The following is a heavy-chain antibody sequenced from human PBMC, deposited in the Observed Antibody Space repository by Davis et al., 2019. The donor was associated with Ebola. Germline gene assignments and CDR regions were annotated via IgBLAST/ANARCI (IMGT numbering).Heavy chain of an antibody. J-gene: IGHJ4*02. CDR2: INPSGGST. CDR3: AKYGSYYLKSLPWD. CDR1: GGTFSSYA. V-gene: IGHV1-46*01. D-gene: IGHD1-26*01. Sequence: AASVKVSCKASGGTFSSYAISWVRQAPGQGLEWMGIINPSGGSTSYAQKFQGRVTMTRDTSTSTVYMELSSLRAEDTAVYYCAKYGSYYLKSLPWDWGQGTLVTVSS.